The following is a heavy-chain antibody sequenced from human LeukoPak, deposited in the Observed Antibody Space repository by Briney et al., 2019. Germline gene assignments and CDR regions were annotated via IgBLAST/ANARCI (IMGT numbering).Heavy chain of an antibody. Sequence: SETLSLTCTVSGGSISSSSYYWGWIRQPPGKGLEWIGSIYYSGSTYYNPSLKSRVTISVDTSKNQFSLKLSSVTAADTAVYYCARDGPGGSGWYLVWNYLGQGTLVTVSS. CDR3: ARDGPGGSGWYLVWNY. D-gene: IGHD6-19*01. CDR1: GGSISSSSYY. CDR2: IYYSGST. V-gene: IGHV4-39*07. J-gene: IGHJ4*02.